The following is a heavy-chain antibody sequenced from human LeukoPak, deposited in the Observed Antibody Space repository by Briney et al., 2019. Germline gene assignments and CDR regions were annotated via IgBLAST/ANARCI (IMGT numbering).Heavy chain of an antibody. Sequence: SETLSLTCTVSGASIDRHYWSWIRHPAGKGLECLGRIYMSGSTNYNSSLQSRVTMSVDTSKNQFSLKMTSVTAADTCVYYCARALNPLPDTYYFDYWGQRTLVTVSS. D-gene: IGHD1-14*01. V-gene: IGHV4-4*07. J-gene: IGHJ4*02. CDR3: ARALNPLPDTYYFDY. CDR2: IYMSGST. CDR1: GASIDRHY.